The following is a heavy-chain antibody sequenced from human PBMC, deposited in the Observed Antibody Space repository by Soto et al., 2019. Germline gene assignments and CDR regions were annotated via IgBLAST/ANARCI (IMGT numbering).Heavy chain of an antibody. J-gene: IGHJ3*02. CDR2: IYYSGST. V-gene: IGHV4-31*02. CDR3: ARSHCTGGSCYSGAFNI. Sequence: PSETLSLTCTVSGGSINSGGYYWSWIRQHPGRGLEWIGYIYYSGSTYYNPSLKGRVTISVDTSKNQFSLRLSSVTAADTAVYHCARSHCTGGSCYSGAFNICGQGTMVTVSS. CDR1: GGSINSGGYY. D-gene: IGHD2-15*01.